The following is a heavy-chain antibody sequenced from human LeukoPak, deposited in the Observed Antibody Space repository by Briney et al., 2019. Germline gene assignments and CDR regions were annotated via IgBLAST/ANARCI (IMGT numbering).Heavy chain of an antibody. CDR3: ARVVVGYYDSSGYYFDY. CDR2: ISAYNGNT. J-gene: IGHJ4*02. CDR1: GYTFTSYG. V-gene: IGHV1-18*01. Sequence: ASVKVSCKASGYTFTSYGISWVRQAPGQGLEWMRWISAYNGNTNYAQKLQGRVTMTTDTSTSTAYMELRSLRSDDTAVYYCARVVVGYYDSSGYYFDYWGQGTLVTVSS. D-gene: IGHD3-22*01.